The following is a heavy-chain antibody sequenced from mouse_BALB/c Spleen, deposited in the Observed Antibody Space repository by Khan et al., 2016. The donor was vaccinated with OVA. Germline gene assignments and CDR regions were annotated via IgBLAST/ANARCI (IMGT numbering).Heavy chain of an antibody. CDR3: AREGDGGGLAY. D-gene: IGHD1-1*02. CDR2: LSNRGTTT. Sequence: VELVESGGGFMQPGGSLKLSCATSGFTFTDYYMYWVRQTPEKRLEWVAYLSNRGTTTYYPDTVRGRFTISRDNDKNTLYLQMSRLGSDDTAIYFGAREGDGGGLAYWGQGTLVTVSA. V-gene: IGHV5-12*02. J-gene: IGHJ3*01. CDR1: GFTFTDYY.